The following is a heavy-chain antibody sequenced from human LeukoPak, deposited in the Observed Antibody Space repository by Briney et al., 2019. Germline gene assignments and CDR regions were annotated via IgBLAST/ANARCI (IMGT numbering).Heavy chain of an antibody. CDR3: ARASYDSSGYRVFDY. CDR1: GYTFTGYY. CDR2: INPNSGGT. D-gene: IGHD3-22*01. V-gene: IGHV1-2*06. Sequence: ASVKVSCKASGYTFTGYYMHWVRQAPGQGLEWMGRINPNSGGTNYAQKFQGRVTMTRDTSISTAYMELSRLRSDDTAVYYCARASYDSSGYRVFDYRGQGTLVTVSS. J-gene: IGHJ4*02.